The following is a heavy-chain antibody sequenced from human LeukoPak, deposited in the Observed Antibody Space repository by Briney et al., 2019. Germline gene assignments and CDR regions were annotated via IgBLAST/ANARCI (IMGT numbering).Heavy chain of an antibody. J-gene: IGHJ4*02. CDR2: INHSGST. D-gene: IGHD1-1*01. Sequence: SETLSLTCAVYGGSFSGYYWSWIRQPPGKGLGWIGEINHSGSTNYNPSLKSRVTISVDTSKNQFSLKLSSVTAADTAVYYCARRNGGFDYWGQGTLVTVSS. V-gene: IGHV4-34*01. CDR1: GGSFSGYY. CDR3: ARRNGGFDY.